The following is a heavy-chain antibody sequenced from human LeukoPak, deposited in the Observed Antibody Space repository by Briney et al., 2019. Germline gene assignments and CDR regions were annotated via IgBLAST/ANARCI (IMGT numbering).Heavy chain of an antibody. Sequence: SQTLSLTCTVSGGSISSGSYYWSWIRQPAGKGLEWIGRIYTSGSTNYNPSLKSRVTISVDTSKNQFSLKLSSVTAADTAVYYCARTPGQKYYDSSGPFDYWGQGTLVTVSS. V-gene: IGHV4-61*02. J-gene: IGHJ4*02. CDR3: ARTPGQKYYDSSGPFDY. D-gene: IGHD3-22*01. CDR2: IYTSGST. CDR1: GGSISSGSYY.